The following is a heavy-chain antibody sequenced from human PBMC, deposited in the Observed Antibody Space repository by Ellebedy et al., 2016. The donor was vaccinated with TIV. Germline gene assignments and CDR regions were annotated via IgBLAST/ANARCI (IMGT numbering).Heavy chain of an antibody. J-gene: IGHJ4*02. Sequence: SETLSLTCSVSGGSITGYYWNWIRQSPGKGLEWIGFVFNNGRSKYNPSLESRLTLSVDTSKDHFSLRLSSVAAADTALYYCAGVRDGRRPFDYWGQGALVTVSS. D-gene: IGHD5-24*01. CDR2: VFNNGRS. CDR1: GGSITGYY. CDR3: AGVRDGRRPFDY. V-gene: IGHV4-59*01.